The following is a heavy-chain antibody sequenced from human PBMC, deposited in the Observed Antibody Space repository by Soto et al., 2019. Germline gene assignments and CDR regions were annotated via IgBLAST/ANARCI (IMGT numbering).Heavy chain of an antibody. CDR1: GYSFTSYW. CDR3: ARQTYCGGDCYYNWFDP. V-gene: IGHV5-51*01. CDR2: IYPGDSGT. Sequence: PGESLKISCKGSGYSFTSYWIGWVRQMPGKGLEWMGIIYPGDSGTRYSPSFQGQVTISADKSISTAYLQWSSLKASDTAMYYCARQTYCGGDCYYNWFDPWGQGTLVTVSS. D-gene: IGHD2-21*02. J-gene: IGHJ5*02.